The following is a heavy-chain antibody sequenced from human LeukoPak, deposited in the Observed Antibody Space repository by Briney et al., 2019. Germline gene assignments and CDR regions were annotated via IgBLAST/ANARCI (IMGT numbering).Heavy chain of an antibody. J-gene: IGHJ6*03. CDR3: ARLSYSSGYYYGYYYYMDV. CDR1: GFTFSDFY. V-gene: IGHV3-11*01. CDR2: ISSSGSTI. D-gene: IGHD3-22*01. Sequence: PGGSLRLSCAASGFTFSDFYMSWIRQAPGKGLEWVSYISSSGSTIYYADSVKGRFTISRDNPKNSLYLQMNSLRAEDTAVYYCARLSYSSGYYYGYYYYMDVWGKGTTVTISS.